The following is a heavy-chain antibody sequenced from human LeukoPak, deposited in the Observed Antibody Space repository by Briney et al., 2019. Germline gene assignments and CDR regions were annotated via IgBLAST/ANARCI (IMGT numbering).Heavy chain of an antibody. CDR2: IYSYGTT. CDR3: ARAAIAAAGPFDF. CDR1: GFTGSDNY. J-gene: IGHJ4*02. V-gene: IGHV3-66*01. D-gene: IGHD6-13*01. Sequence: GGSLRLSCAASGFTGSDNYMTWVRQAPGKGLEWVSVIYSYGTTYYTDSVKGRFTISRDNSKNTMYLHMNSLRAEDTAMYYCARAAIAAAGPFDFWGQGTLVTVSS.